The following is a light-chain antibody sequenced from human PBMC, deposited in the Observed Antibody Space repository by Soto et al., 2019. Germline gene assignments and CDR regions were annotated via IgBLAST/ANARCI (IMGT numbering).Light chain of an antibody. Sequence: IQMTHSPCSRSASVGDRVTSTCQASQDIGNCLNWCQQKPGKDPNLLIYNASHLETGVPSRFSGSGSGTDFTLTINSLQPEDFATYSCQQSYSTPITGGKGTRREIK. CDR1: QDIGNC. V-gene: IGKV1-39*01. CDR3: QQSYSTPIT. J-gene: IGKJ5*01. CDR2: NAS.